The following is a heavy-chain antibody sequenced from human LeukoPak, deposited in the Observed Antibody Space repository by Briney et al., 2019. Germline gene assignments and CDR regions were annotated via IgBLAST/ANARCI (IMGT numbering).Heavy chain of an antibody. CDR1: GGTFLNYA. Sequence: SVTDSCKASGGTFLNYAISWLRQAPGQGLDLMERIIPIFGTANYAQKFQGRVTITADESTSTAYMELSSLRSEDTAVYYSARGPVDYYGSGSYYSYGMDVWGKGTTVTVSS. CDR3: ARGPVDYYGSGSYYSYGMDV. CDR2: IIPIFGTA. V-gene: IGHV1-69*01. D-gene: IGHD3-10*01. J-gene: IGHJ6*04.